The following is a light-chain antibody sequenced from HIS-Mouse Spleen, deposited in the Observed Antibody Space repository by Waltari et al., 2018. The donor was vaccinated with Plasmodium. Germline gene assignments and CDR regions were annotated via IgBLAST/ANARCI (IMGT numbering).Light chain of an antibody. CDR3: CSYAGSSTYV. V-gene: IGLV2-23*01. CDR2: EGS. Sequence: QSALTQPASVSGSPGQSITISCTGTRSVVGSYKLVSWYQQHPGKAPKLMIYEGSKRPSGVSNRFSGPKSGNTASLTISGRQAEDGADYYCCSYAGSSTYVFGTGTKVTVL. CDR1: RSVVGSYKL. J-gene: IGLJ1*01.